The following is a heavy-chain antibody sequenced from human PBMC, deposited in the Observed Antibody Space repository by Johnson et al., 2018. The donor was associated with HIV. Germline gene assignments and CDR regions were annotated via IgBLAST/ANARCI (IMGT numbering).Heavy chain of an antibody. CDR1: GLNFSDYS. D-gene: IGHD3-3*01. V-gene: IGHV3-30*04. J-gene: IGHJ3*02. Sequence: QMQLVESGGGLVQPGRSMRLSCAASGLNFSDYSMHWVRQAPGKGLEWVAVISFDGSTKYYADSVKGRLTISRDNSNNTLYLQMNSLRAEDTAVYYCAKDSEVSGYQPDAFDIWGQGTMVTVSS. CDR3: AKDSEVSGYQPDAFDI. CDR2: ISFDGSTK.